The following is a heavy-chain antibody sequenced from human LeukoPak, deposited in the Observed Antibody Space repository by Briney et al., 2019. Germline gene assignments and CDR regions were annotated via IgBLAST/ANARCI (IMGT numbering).Heavy chain of an antibody. Sequence: PGGSLRLSCAASGFTFSSYAMTWVRQAPGKGLEWVSLISSSGGSTYYTDSVKGRFTISRDNSKNTLYLQMNSLRAEDTAVYYSAKDVVSGVYYGSGSYFDYWGQGTLVTVSS. D-gene: IGHD3-10*01. CDR2: ISSSGGST. V-gene: IGHV3-23*01. J-gene: IGHJ4*02. CDR1: GFTFSSYA. CDR3: AKDVVSGVYYGSGSYFDY.